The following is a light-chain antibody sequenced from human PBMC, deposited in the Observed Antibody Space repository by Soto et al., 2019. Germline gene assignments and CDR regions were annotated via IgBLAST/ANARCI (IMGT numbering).Light chain of an antibody. J-gene: IGKJ1*01. V-gene: IGKV3-20*01. CDR3: QYYGRSVTWT. Sequence: EVVLTQSPGTVSLSPGERATLSCRASQSVTSNYLAWYQQKPGQAPRLLIYAASSRATGIPDRFSGSGSGTGFTLSISSLESEDFAVDCCQYYGRSVTWTFGQGTKVEIK. CDR2: AAS. CDR1: QSVTSNY.